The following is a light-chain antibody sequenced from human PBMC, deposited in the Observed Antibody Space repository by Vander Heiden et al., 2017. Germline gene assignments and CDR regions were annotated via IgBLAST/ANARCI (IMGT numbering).Light chain of an antibody. CDR3: AAWDDSVSGVA. CDR2: SNN. V-gene: IGLV1-44*01. CDR1: TSNIGNNI. Sequence: SVLNQPPSASGAPGQRVTIPCSGGTSNIGNNIVNWYQQLPGAAPKLVIYSNNQRPSGVPDRFSGSKSGASASLAISGLQSDDEADYYCAAWDDSVSGVAFGSGTTVTVL. J-gene: IGLJ1*01.